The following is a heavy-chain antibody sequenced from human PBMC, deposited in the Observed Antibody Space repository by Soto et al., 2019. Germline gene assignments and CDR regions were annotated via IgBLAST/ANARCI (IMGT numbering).Heavy chain of an antibody. CDR3: AQTAVLYCGDYCYHPNRFHP. CDR1: GFSLNTHGVG. V-gene: IGHV2-5*02. CDR2: IYWDDNK. J-gene: IGHJ5*02. Sequence: QITLKESGPTLVKPTQTLTLTCSFSGFSLNTHGVGVGWIRQPPGKALECLALIYWDDNKRYSPSLKNRLALTTNTSKSIAVLTMTNMDPVDTAIYYCAQTAVLYCGDYCYHPNRFHPWGQGSMVAVST. D-gene: IGHD2-21*02.